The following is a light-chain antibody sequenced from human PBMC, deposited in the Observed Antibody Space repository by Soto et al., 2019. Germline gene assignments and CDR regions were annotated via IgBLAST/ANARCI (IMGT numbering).Light chain of an antibody. CDR3: QQYGSSPRYT. CDR1: QCVSSSY. V-gene: IGKV3-20*01. J-gene: IGKJ2*01. CDR2: GAS. Sequence: EIVLTQSPGTLSLSPGERATLSCRASQCVSSSYLAWYQQKPGQAPRLLIYGASSRATGIPDRFSASGSGTDFTLTISRLEPEDFAVYYCQQYGSSPRYTFGQGTKLEIK.